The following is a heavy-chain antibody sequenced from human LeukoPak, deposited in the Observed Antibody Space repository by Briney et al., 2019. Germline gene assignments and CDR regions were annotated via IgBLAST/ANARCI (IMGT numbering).Heavy chain of an antibody. V-gene: IGHV3-11*01. CDR1: GFTFSDYY. CDR2: ISSSGSTI. D-gene: IGHD3-10*01. J-gene: IGHJ4*02. CDR3: ARVLPYYGSGSYLIDY. Sequence: GGSLRLSCAASGFTFSDYYMSWIRQAPGKGLEWVSYISSSGSTIYYADSAKGRFTISRDNAKNSLYLQMNSLRAEDTAVYYCARVLPYYGSGSYLIDYWGQGTLVTVSS.